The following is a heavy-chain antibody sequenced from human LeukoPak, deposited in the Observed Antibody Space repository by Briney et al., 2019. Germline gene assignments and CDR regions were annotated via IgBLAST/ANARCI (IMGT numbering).Heavy chain of an antibody. V-gene: IGHV3-7*04. J-gene: IGHJ6*02. CDR3: ARVPSDPYQLLSYYYYYGMDV. D-gene: IGHD2-2*01. Sequence: SVKGRFTISRDNAKNSLFLQMNSLRVEDTAVYYCARVPSDPYQLLSYYYYYGMDVWGQGTTVTVSS.